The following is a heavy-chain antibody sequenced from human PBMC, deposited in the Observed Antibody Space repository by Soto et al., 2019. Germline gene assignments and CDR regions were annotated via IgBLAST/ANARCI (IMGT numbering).Heavy chain of an antibody. V-gene: IGHV3-53*02. J-gene: IGHJ4*02. D-gene: IGHD2-21*02. CDR1: GFTFSSSY. CDR3: ARDMYCGGDCYSD. Sequence: EVQLVETGGGLIQPGGSLRLSCAASGFTFSSSYMTWVRQAPGKGLEWVSVIYIGGSTYYADSVKGRCNISRDNSKNTMYLQMQSLRAEYTAVYYCARDMYCGGDCYSDWGQGTMVTVSS. CDR2: IYIGGST.